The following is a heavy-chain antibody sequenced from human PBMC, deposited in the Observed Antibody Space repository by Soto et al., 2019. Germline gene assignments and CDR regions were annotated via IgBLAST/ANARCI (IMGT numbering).Heavy chain of an antibody. CDR2: ISSSSSTI. V-gene: IGHV3-48*02. CDR3: AREYYSSSWYYFDY. CDR1: GFTFSSYS. Sequence: PGGSLRLSCAASGFTFSSYSMNWVRQAPGKGLEWVSYISSSSSTIYYADSVKGRFTISRDNAKNSLYLQMNSLRDEDTAVYYCAREYYSSSWYYFDYWGQGTLVTVSS. D-gene: IGHD6-13*01. J-gene: IGHJ4*02.